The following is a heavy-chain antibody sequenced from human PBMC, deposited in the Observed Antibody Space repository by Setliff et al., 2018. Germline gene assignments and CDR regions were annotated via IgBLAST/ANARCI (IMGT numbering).Heavy chain of an antibody. D-gene: IGHD3-16*01. V-gene: IGHV4-38-2*01. CDR3: ARLGGSSGSGGFYYYYYYMDV. CDR1: GYSIRSGYN. Sequence: SETLSLTCRVSGYSIRSGYNWGWIRQPPGKGLEWIGSIYYRGSTYYTPSLKSRVTISVDTSRNQFSLKLSSVTAADTAVYYCARLGGSSGSGGFYYYYYYMDVWGKGTTVTVSS. CDR2: IYYRGST. J-gene: IGHJ6*03.